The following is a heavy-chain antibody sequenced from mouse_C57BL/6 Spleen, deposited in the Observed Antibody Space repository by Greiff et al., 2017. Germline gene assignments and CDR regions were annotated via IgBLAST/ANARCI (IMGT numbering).Heavy chain of an antibody. V-gene: IGHV1-69*01. Sequence: QVQLQQPGAELVMPGASVKLSCKASGYTFTSYWMHWVKQRPGQGLEWIGEIDPSDSYTNYNQKFKGKSTLTVDKSSSTAYMQLSSLTSKDSAVYYCARGTDYWGQGTTLTVSS. CDR2: IDPSDSYT. J-gene: IGHJ2*01. D-gene: IGHD3-3*01. CDR3: ARGTDY. CDR1: GYTFTSYW.